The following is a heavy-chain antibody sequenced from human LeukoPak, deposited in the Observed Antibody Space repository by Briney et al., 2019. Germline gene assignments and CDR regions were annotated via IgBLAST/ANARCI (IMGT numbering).Heavy chain of an antibody. D-gene: IGHD1-26*01. V-gene: IGHV3-64*01. Sequence: GGSLRLSCAASGFTFSSYAMHWVRQAPGKGLEYVSAISSNGGSTYYANSVKGRFTISRDNSKNTLYLQMGSLRAEDMAVYYCARGEEYFDYWGQGTLDTVSS. J-gene: IGHJ4*02. CDR2: ISSNGGST. CDR1: GFTFSSYA. CDR3: ARGEEYFDY.